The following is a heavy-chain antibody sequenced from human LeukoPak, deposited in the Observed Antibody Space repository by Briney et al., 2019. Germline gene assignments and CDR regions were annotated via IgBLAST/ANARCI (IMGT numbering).Heavy chain of an antibody. CDR3: ARGYSYVLYYGMDV. CDR1: GASISSYY. CDR2: IYYSGST. D-gene: IGHD5-18*01. J-gene: IGHJ6*02. Sequence: SETLSLTCTVSGASISSYYWSWIRQPPGKGLEWIGCIYYSGSTNYNPSLKSRVTISVDTSKNQFSLKLSSVTAADTAVYYCARGYSYVLYYGMDVWGQGTTVTVSS. V-gene: IGHV4-59*01.